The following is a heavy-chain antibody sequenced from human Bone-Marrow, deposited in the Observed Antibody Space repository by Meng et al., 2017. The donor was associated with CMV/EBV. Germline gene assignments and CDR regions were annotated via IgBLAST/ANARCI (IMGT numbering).Heavy chain of an antibody. CDR2: ISYDGSNK. CDR1: GFTFSSYA. J-gene: IGHJ6*01. V-gene: IGHV3-30*04. Sequence: GESLKISCAASGFTFSSYAMHWVRQAPGKGLEWVAVISYDGSNKYYADSVKGRFTISRDNAKNSLYLQMNSLRAEDTAVYYCAREGYGGNHYYYYYGMDVWAQGTTVTVSS. D-gene: IGHD4-23*01. CDR3: AREGYGGNHYYYYYGMDV.